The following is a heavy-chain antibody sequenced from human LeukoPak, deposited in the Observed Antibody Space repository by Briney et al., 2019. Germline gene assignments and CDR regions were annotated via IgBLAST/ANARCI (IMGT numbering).Heavy chain of an antibody. J-gene: IGHJ3*02. V-gene: IGHV3-21*01. CDR1: GFTFSSYS. D-gene: IGHD3-22*01. Sequence: GGSLRLSCAASGFTFSSYSMNWVRQAPGKGREWVSSISSSSSYIYYADSVKGRLTISRDNAKNSLYLQMNSLRAEDTAVYYCARVSVAYYDSSGYNVDAFDIWGQGTMVTVSS. CDR3: ARVSVAYYDSSGYNVDAFDI. CDR2: ISSSSSYI.